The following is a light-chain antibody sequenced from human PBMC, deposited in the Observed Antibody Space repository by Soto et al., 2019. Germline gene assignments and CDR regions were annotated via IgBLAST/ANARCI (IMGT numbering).Light chain of an antibody. CDR2: GAS. CDR1: QSVSSN. Sequence: ERVMTQSPATLSVSPGERATLSCRASQSVSSNLAWYQQKPGQSPRLLIYGASTRATGIPARFSGSGYGTEFTLTVSSLQSEDFAVYYCQQDNNWPRTVGQGTKVDIK. V-gene: IGKV3-15*01. J-gene: IGKJ1*01. CDR3: QQDNNWPRT.